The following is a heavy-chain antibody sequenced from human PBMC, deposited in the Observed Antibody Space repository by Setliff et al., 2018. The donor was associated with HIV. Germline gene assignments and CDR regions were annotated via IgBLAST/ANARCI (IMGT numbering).Heavy chain of an antibody. V-gene: IGHV4-59*01. J-gene: IGHJ5*02. CDR1: GGSISSYY. CDR2: IYYSGST. Sequence: PSETLSLTCTVSGGSISSYYWSWIRQPPGKGLEWIGYIYYSGSTNYNPSLKSRVTISVDTSKNQFSLKLGSVTAADTAMYYCVRSGYCSSASCLFKGWFDPWGQGTLVTVSS. CDR3: VRSGYCSSASCLFKGWFDP. D-gene: IGHD2-2*01.